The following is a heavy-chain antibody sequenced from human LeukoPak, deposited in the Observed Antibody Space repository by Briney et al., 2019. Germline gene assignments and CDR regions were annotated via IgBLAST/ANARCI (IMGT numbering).Heavy chain of an antibody. V-gene: IGHV4-39*01. CDR2: LYFSGST. CDR1: GGSISSSVFY. CDR3: ARSGVAMVRGVLKP. J-gene: IGHJ5*02. D-gene: IGHD3-10*01. Sequence: SETLSLTCTVSGGSISSSVFYWGWIRQPPGKGLESIGSLYFSGSTYYNPSLKSRVTMSVDTSKNQFSLKLTSMPAADTAVYYCARSGVAMVRGVLKPWGQGTLVTVSS.